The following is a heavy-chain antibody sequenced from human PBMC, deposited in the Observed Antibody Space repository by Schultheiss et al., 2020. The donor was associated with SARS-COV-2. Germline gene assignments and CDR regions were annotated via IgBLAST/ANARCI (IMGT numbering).Heavy chain of an antibody. CDR2: INPNSGGT. Sequence: ASVKVSCKASGYTFTGYYMHWVRQAPGQGLEWMGWINPNSGGTNYAQKFQGRVTMTRDTSISTAYMELSRLRSDDTAVYYCARVNEILTGYYPKFDYWGQGTLVTVAS. CDR3: ARVNEILTGYYPKFDY. J-gene: IGHJ4*02. V-gene: IGHV1-2*02. CDR1: GYTFTGYY. D-gene: IGHD3-9*01.